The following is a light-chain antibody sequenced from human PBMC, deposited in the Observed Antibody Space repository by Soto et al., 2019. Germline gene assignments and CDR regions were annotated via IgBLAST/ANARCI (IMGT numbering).Light chain of an antibody. CDR3: AARDDSLNGVV. CDR1: SSNIGTNY. J-gene: IGLJ2*01. CDR2: DNN. V-gene: IGLV1-51*01. Sequence: QSVLTQPPSVSAAPGQKVTISCSGSSSNIGTNYVSWYQQLPGTAPKVLIYDNNKRPSGIPDRFSGSKSGTSATLGITGLQSGDEAVYYCAARDDSLNGVVFGGGTKLTVL.